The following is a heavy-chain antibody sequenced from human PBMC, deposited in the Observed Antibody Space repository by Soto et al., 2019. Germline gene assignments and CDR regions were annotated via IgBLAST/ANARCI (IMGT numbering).Heavy chain of an antibody. CDR2: IMPVFPTP. Sequence: QVQLVQSGAEVKKPGSSVRVSCKTSGGTFRTSAISRVRQAPGQGLEWMGGIMPVFPTPDYAQKFQGRVTITADESTSTAYTELSSLRSEDTAVYYCARDKDRQQLGGNYYYIMDVWGQGTTVTVSS. D-gene: IGHD3-3*02. CDR3: ARDKDRQQLGGNYYYIMDV. CDR1: GGTFRTSA. V-gene: IGHV1-69*12. J-gene: IGHJ6*02.